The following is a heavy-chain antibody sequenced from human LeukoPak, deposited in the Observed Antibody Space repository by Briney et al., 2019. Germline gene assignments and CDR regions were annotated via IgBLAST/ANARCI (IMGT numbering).Heavy chain of an antibody. J-gene: IGHJ4*02. V-gene: IGHV1-18*01. CDR1: DTFTSYG. CDR2: ITTYNGNT. Sequence: ASVKVSCKASDTFTSYGISWLRQAPGQGLEWMGWITTYNGNTNYAQNLQGRVTMTTDTSTSTAYMELRSLRSDDTAVYYCARGDYYDSSGYSDASLFDYWGQGTLVTVSS. D-gene: IGHD3-22*01. CDR3: ARGDYYDSSGYSDASLFDY.